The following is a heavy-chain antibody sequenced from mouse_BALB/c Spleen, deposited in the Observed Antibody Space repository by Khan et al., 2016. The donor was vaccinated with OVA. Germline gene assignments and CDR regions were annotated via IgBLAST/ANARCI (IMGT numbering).Heavy chain of an antibody. CDR3: ERGDGGDFDY. V-gene: IGHV3-2*02. CDR2: ISYSGNT. Sequence: EVQLQESGPGLVKPSQSLSLTCTVTGYSITSDYAWNWIRQFPGNKLEWMGFISYSGNTKYNPSLKSRISITRDTSKNQFFLQLNSVTFEDTATYYGERGDGGDFDYWGQGTALTVSS. D-gene: IGHD2-3*01. CDR1: GYSITSDYA. J-gene: IGHJ2*01.